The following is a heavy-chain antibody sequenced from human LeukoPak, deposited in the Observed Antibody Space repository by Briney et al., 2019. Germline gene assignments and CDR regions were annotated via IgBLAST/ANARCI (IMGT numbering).Heavy chain of an antibody. V-gene: IGHV1-18*01. CDR3: ARDLKMGYSSGRYSWGTGSSNDY. Sequence: ASVKVSCKASGYTFTNYGISWVRQAPGQGLDWMGRISGYNGNTNYAQKFQGRITMTTDTSTSTGYMELRSLRSGDTAVYYCARDLKMGYSSGRYSWGTGSSNDYWGQGTLVTVSS. CDR1: GYTFTNYG. CDR2: ISGYNGNT. J-gene: IGHJ4*02. D-gene: IGHD6-19*01.